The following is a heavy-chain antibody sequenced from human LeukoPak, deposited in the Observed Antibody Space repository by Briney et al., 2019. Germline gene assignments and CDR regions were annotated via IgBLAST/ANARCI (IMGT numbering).Heavy chain of an antibody. D-gene: IGHD6-13*01. CDR3: ARGAMYSSSWYYYYYGMDV. J-gene: IGHJ6*02. Sequence: GGSLRLSYAASGFTFSNYNMNWVRQAPGKGLEWVSVIYSGGNTYYAESVKGRFTISRDNSKNTLYLQMNSLRAEDTAVYYCARGAMYSSSWYYYYYGMDVWGQGTTVTVSS. V-gene: IGHV3-53*01. CDR2: IYSGGNT. CDR1: GFTFSNYN.